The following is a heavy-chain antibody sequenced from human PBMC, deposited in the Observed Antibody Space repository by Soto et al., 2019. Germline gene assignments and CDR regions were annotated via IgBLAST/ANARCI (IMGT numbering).Heavy chain of an antibody. CDR1: GFTFTDHV. V-gene: IGHV3-33*01. Sequence: PGGSLRLSCAASGFTFTDHVMHWVRQAPGEGLEWVAVVWSDGSNKYYADSVKDRFTVSRDNSKNTLFLQMDNLRVEDTAVYYCARDFAVRQPPTWFDPWGQGTLVTVSS. CDR2: VWSDGSNK. J-gene: IGHJ5*02. CDR3: ARDFAVRQPPTWFDP. D-gene: IGHD1-1*01.